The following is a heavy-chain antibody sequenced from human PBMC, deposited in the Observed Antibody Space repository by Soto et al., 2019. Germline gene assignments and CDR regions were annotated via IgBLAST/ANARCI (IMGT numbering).Heavy chain of an antibody. J-gene: IGHJ5*02. CDR1: GYTLTELS. V-gene: IGHV1-24*01. D-gene: IGHD5-18*01. Sequence: EASVKVSCKVSGYTLTELSMHWVRQAPGKGLEWMGGFDPEDGETIYAQKFQGRVTMTEDTSTDTAYMELSSLRSEDTAVYYCATLPYSYGFNWFDPWGQGXLVTVSS. CDR2: FDPEDGET. CDR3: ATLPYSYGFNWFDP.